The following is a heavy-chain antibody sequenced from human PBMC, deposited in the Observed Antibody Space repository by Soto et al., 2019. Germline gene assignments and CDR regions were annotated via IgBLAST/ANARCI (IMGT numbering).Heavy chain of an antibody. CDR1: GGTFSTYA. Sequence: QVQLVQSGAEVKKPGSSVKVSCKAPGGTFSTYAISWVRQAPGQGLEWMGGIIPMFGTANYAQRFQDRVTITADESTNTVYMELSSLRSEDTAGYFCASGIQLWLRRINNGYSGWGQGTLVTVSS. V-gene: IGHV1-69*12. J-gene: IGHJ4*02. CDR3: ASGIQLWLRRINNGYSG. CDR2: IIPMFGTA. D-gene: IGHD5-18*01.